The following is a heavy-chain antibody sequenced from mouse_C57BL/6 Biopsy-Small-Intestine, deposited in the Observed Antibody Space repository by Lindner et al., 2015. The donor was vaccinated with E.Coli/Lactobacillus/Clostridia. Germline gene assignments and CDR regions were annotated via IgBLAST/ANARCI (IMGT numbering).Heavy chain of an antibody. CDR3: AAYYGSGTWFAY. D-gene: IGHD1-1*01. CDR2: IWGDGST. V-gene: IGHV2-3*01. Sequence: VQLQESGPGLVAPSQSLSITCTVSGFSLSSYGVSWVRQPPGKGLECLGVIWGDGSTYYHPALISRLSISKDNSKSQVFLKLNSLQTDDAATYYCAAYYGSGTWFAYWGQGTLVTVSA. CDR1: GFSLSSYG. J-gene: IGHJ3*01.